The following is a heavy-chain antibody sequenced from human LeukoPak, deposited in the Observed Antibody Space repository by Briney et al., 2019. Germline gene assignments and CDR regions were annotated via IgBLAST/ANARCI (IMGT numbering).Heavy chain of an antibody. CDR2: ISSSSSYI. Sequence: GGSLRLSCAASGFTFSSYSMNWVRQAPGKGLEWVSSISSSSSYIYYADSVKGRFTISRDNAKNSLYLQMNSLRAEDTAVYYCARAVLQTTKLYYYDSSGYPIQHWGQGTLVTVSS. CDR1: GFTFSSYS. CDR3: ARAVLQTTKLYYYDSSGYPIQH. V-gene: IGHV3-21*01. J-gene: IGHJ1*01. D-gene: IGHD3-22*01.